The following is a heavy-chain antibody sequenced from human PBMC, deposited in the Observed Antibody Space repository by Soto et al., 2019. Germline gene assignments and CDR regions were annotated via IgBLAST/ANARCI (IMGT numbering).Heavy chain of an antibody. J-gene: IGHJ3*02. CDR2: ISSSSSYI. Sequence: EVQLVESGGGLVKPGGSLRLSCAASGFTFSSYSMNWVRQAPGKGLEWVSSISSSSSYIYYADSVKGRFTISRDNAKNSLYLQMNSLRAEDTAVYYCARDEGNMDAFDIWGQGTMVTVSS. CDR1: GFTFSSYS. CDR3: ARDEGNMDAFDI. V-gene: IGHV3-21*01.